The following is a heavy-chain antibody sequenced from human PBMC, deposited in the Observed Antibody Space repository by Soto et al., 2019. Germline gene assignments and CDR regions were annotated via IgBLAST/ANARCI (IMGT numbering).Heavy chain of an antibody. V-gene: IGHV3-30*18. CDR1: TFSSYG. CDR3: AKDPGRYYSNPGAPDDY. CDR2: ISYDGSNK. Sequence: TFSSYGMHWVRQAPGKGLEWVAVISYDGSNKYYADSVKGRFTISRDNSKNTLYLQMNSLRAEDTAVYYCAKDPGRYYSNPGAPDDYWGQGTLVTVSS. D-gene: IGHD3-10*01. J-gene: IGHJ4*02.